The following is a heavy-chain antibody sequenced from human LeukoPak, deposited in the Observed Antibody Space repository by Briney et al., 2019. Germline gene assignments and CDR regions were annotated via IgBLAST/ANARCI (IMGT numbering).Heavy chain of an antibody. CDR1: GGSISSYY. Sequence: SETLSLTCTVSGGSISSYYWSWIRQPPGKGLEWIGYIYYSGSTNYNPSLKSRVTISVDTSKNQFSLKLSSVTAADTAVYYCASYYDPYYFDYWGQGTLVTVSS. D-gene: IGHD3-22*01. V-gene: IGHV4-59*08. CDR2: IYYSGST. J-gene: IGHJ4*02. CDR3: ASYYDPYYFDY.